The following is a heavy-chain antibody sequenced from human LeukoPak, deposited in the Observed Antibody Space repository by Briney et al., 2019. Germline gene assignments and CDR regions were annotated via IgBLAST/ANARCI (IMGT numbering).Heavy chain of an antibody. V-gene: IGHV3-30*18. CDR3: AKDLSQWELPPSYFDY. CDR2: ISYDGSNK. CDR1: GFTFSSYG. J-gene: IGHJ4*02. Sequence: GGSLRLSCAASGFTFSSYGMHWVRQAPGKGLEWVAVISYDGSNKYYADSVKGGFTISRDNSKNTLYLQMNSLRAEDTAVYYCAKDLSQWELPPSYFDYWGQGTLVTVSS. D-gene: IGHD1-26*01.